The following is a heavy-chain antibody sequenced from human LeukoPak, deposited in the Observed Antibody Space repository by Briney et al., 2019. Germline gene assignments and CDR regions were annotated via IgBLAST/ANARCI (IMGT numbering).Heavy chain of an antibody. CDR3: ARGDSSSWFDY. V-gene: IGHV1-2*02. Sequence: ASVKVSCKASGYTFTGYYIHWVRQAPGQGLEWMGWINPNSGGTNYAQKFQGRVAMTRDTSISTAYMDLSRLRSDDTAVYYCARGDSSSWFDYWGQGTLVTVSS. J-gene: IGHJ4*02. CDR2: INPNSGGT. CDR1: GYTFTGYY. D-gene: IGHD6-13*01.